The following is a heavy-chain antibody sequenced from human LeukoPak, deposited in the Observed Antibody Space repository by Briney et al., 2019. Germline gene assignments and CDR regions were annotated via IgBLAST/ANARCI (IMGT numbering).Heavy chain of an antibody. Sequence: PSETLSLTCTVSGGSISSSSYYWGWIRQPPGKGLEWIGSIYYSGSTYYNPPLKSRVTISVDTSKNQFSLKLSSVTAADTAVYYCARRTYIYGDYAPGSVHWGQGTLVTVSS. V-gene: IGHV4-39*01. J-gene: IGHJ4*02. CDR1: GGSISSSSYY. D-gene: IGHD4-17*01. CDR2: IYYSGST. CDR3: ARRTYIYGDYAPGSVH.